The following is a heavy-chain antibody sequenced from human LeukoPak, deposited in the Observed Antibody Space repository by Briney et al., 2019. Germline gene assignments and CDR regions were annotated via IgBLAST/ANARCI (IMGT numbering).Heavy chain of an antibody. D-gene: IGHD3-3*01. CDR2: ISAYNGNT. J-gene: IGHJ4*02. CDR1: GYTFTSYG. CDR3: ARSSRFLEWLPRDY. Sequence: ASVKVSCKASGYTFTSYGISWVRQAPGQGLEWKGWISAYNGNTNYAQKLQGRVTMTTDTSTSTAYMELRSLRSDDTAVYYCARSSRFLEWLPRDYWGQGTLVTVSS. V-gene: IGHV1-18*01.